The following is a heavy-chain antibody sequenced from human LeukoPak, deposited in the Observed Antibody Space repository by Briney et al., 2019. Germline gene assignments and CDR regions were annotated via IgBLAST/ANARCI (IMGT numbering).Heavy chain of an antibody. CDR1: GYTFTAYY. J-gene: IGHJ6*03. V-gene: IGHV1-2*06. CDR2: IHPNSGGT. Sequence: SVPLTCKASGYTFTAYYMHWVPQAPAQGLQWMGRIHPNSGGTHYAQKFQGRVTMTRDTSISTAYMELSRLRSDDTAVYYCAIVGYCSSTSCYAVGDYYYYYYMDVWGKGTTVTVSS. D-gene: IGHD2-2*01. CDR3: AIVGYCSSTSCYAVGDYYYYYYMDV.